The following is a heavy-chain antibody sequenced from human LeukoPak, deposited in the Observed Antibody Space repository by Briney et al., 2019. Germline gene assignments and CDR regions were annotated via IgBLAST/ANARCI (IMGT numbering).Heavy chain of an antibody. CDR3: ARLLSIVVVVAATNNWFDP. V-gene: IGHV4-34*01. J-gene: IGHJ5*02. CDR1: GGSFSGYY. CDR2: INHSGST. D-gene: IGHD2-15*01. Sequence: PSETLSLTCAVYGGSFSGYYWSWIRQPPGKGLEWIGEINHSGSTNYNPSLKSRVTISVDTSKNQFSLKLSSVTAADTAVYYCARLLSIVVVVAATNNWFDPWGQGTLVTVSS.